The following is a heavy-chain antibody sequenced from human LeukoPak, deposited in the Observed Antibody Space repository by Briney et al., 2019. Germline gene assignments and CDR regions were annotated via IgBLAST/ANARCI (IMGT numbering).Heavy chain of an antibody. CDR1: GFTFSGHE. V-gene: IGHV3-48*03. Sequence: GGSLRLSCAASGFTFSGHEMNWVRQAPGKGLEWVSYISSSGSNIYYADSVKGRFTISRDNAKNSLYLQMNNLRAEDTAVYYCASGTTFQDWGQGTLVTVSS. CDR3: ASGTTFQD. CDR2: ISSSGSNI. D-gene: IGHD4-11*01. J-gene: IGHJ1*01.